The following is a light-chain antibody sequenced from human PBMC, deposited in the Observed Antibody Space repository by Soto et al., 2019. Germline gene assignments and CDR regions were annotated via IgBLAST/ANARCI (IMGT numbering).Light chain of an antibody. Sequence: EIVMTQSPATLSVSPGERATLSCRASQSVSGNLAWYQQKPGQAPRLLIYGASTRATGIPARFSGSGSGTEFNLTISSLQSEDCAVYYCQQYNNWPPYTFGQRTKLEIK. CDR2: GAS. J-gene: IGKJ2*01. CDR3: QQYNNWPPYT. CDR1: QSVSGN. V-gene: IGKV3-15*01.